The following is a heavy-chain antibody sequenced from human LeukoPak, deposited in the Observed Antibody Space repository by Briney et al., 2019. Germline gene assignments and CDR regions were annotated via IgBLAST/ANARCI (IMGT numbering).Heavy chain of an antibody. Sequence: PGGALRLSCAASGFSFRNYWMSWVRQPPGKGLEWVAHIKPDGSEKNYVDSVKGRFTLFRDDAKNSVYLQVNSLRVEDTAVYYCARDSGSGGPWGKGTPVTVSS. V-gene: IGHV3-7*01. D-gene: IGHD6-19*01. CDR1: GFSFRNYW. CDR2: IKPDGSEK. J-gene: IGHJ5*02. CDR3: ARDSGSGGP.